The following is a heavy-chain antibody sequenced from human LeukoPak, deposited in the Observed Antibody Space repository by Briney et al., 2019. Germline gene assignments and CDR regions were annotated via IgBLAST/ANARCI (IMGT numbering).Heavy chain of an antibody. D-gene: IGHD1-14*01. CDR2: ISHDGSSR. Sequence: GGSLRLSCTASGFPLSRYAMDGGRQAPGKGLEWVAVISHDGSSRHNADSVKSRFTISRDNSKNAPYLEMNRLRGDDPAVYDCARAHRKDSSAFYTYDWGQGTPVSASS. CDR1: GFPLSRYA. V-gene: IGHV3-30*04. CDR3: ARAHRKDSSAFYTYD. J-gene: IGHJ4*02.